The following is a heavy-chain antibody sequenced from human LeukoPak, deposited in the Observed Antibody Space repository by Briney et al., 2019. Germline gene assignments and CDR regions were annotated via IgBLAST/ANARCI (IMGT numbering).Heavy chain of an antibody. V-gene: IGHV3-30*04. J-gene: IGHJ4*02. Sequence: PGRSLRLSCAASGFTFSSYAMHWVRQAPGKGLEWVAVISYDGSNKYYADSVKGRFTISRDNSKNTLYLQMNSLRAEDTAVYYCARPEYYYDSSGYLTDWGQGTLVTVSS. CDR2: ISYDGSNK. D-gene: IGHD3-22*01. CDR1: GFTFSSYA. CDR3: ARPEYYYDSSGYLTD.